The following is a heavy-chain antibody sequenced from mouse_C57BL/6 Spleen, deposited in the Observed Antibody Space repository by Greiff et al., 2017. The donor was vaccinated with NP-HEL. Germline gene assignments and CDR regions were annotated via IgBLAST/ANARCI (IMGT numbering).Heavy chain of an antibody. D-gene: IGHD1-1*01. V-gene: IGHV1-19*01. J-gene: IGHJ3*01. Sequence: VQLQQSGPVLVKPGASVKMSCKASGYTFTDYYMNWVKQSHGKSLEWIGVINPYNGGTSYNQTFKGKATLTVDKSSSTAYMELNSLTSEDSAVYCCARDYGSSSWFAYWGQGTLVTVSA. CDR1: GYTFTDYY. CDR2: INPYNGGT. CDR3: ARDYGSSSWFAY.